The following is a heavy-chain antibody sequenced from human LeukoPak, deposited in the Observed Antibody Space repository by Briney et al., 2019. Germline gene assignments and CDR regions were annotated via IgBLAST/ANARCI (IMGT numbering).Heavy chain of an antibody. J-gene: IGHJ4*02. CDR1: GGSFSGYY. Sequence: PSETLSLTCAVYGGSFSGYYWSWIRQPPGKGLEWIGEINHSGSTNYNPSLKSRVTISVDTSKNQFSLKLSSVTAADTAVYYCARSIHYYDSSGYYPYPQIDYWGQGTLVTVSS. CDR3: ARSIHYYDSSGYYPYPQIDY. D-gene: IGHD3-22*01. V-gene: IGHV4-34*01. CDR2: INHSGST.